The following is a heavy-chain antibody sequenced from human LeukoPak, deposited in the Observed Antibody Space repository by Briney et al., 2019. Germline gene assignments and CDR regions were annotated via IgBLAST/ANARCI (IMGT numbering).Heavy chain of an antibody. CDR2: IYYSGST. V-gene: IGHV4-59*01. CDR3: ATGQTTQDY. CDR1: GGSISSYF. J-gene: IGHJ4*02. D-gene: IGHD1-1*01. Sequence: PSETLSLTCTVSGGSISSYFWSWVRQPPGKGLEWIGYIYYSGSTNYNPSLKSRVTISVDTSKSQFSLKLSSVTAADTAVYYCATGQTTQDYWGQGTLVTVSS.